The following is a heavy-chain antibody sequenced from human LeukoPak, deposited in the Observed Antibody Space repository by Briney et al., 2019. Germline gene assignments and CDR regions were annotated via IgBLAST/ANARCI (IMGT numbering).Heavy chain of an antibody. Sequence: SETLSLTCTVSGGSISSSSYYWGWIRQPPGKGLEWIGSTYYRGSSNHNPSLKSRVTISVDTSKNQFSLKLSSVTAADTAVYYCASAGSYSVDYWGQGTLVTVSS. D-gene: IGHD1-26*01. J-gene: IGHJ4*02. CDR1: GGSISSSSYY. CDR2: TYYRGSS. CDR3: ASAGSYSVDY. V-gene: IGHV4-39*01.